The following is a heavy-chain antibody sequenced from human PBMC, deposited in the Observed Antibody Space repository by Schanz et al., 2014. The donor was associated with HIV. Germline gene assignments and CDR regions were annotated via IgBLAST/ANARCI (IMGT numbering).Heavy chain of an antibody. D-gene: IGHD3-10*01. Sequence: QLVQSGAEVKKPGSSVTVSCKASGFTFTSSAVQWVRQARGQRLEWIGWIVAGSGNTNYAQKFQERVTITRDMSTSTAYMELSSLRSEDTAVYYCAADSEWFGESPSAFDIWGQGTMVTVSS. CDR1: GFTFTSSA. V-gene: IGHV1-58*01. CDR3: AADSEWFGESPSAFDI. J-gene: IGHJ3*02. CDR2: IVAGSGNT.